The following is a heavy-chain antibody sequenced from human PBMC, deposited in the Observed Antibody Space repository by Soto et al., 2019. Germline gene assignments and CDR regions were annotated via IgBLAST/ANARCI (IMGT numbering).Heavy chain of an antibody. D-gene: IGHD3-16*01. V-gene: IGHV3-11*01. CDR2: ISNSGSTI. J-gene: IGHJ5*02. Sequence: PGGSLRLSCAASGFTFSNYYMSWIRQAPGKGLEWLSYISNSGSTIYYADSVRGRFIISRDNAKNSVYLQMNSLRAEDAAVYYCAKLYGAPWGGYDPWGQGTLVTVSS. CDR3: AKLYGAPWGGYDP. CDR1: GFTFSNYY.